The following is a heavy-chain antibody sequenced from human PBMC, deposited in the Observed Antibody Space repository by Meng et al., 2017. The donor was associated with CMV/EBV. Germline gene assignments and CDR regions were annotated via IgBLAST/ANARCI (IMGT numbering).Heavy chain of an antibody. J-gene: IGHJ4*02. D-gene: IGHD3-3*01. V-gene: IGHV3-74*01. CDR1: GFIFSNYW. CDR2: INEDGSAT. CDR3: AKDDFWSGYYAGVLQY. Sequence: GESLKISCATSGFIFSNYWIHWVRQAPGKGLNWVARINEDGSATTYADSVRGRFTISRDNSKNTLYLQMNSLRAEDTAVYYCAKDDFWSGYYAGVLQYWGQGTLVTVSS.